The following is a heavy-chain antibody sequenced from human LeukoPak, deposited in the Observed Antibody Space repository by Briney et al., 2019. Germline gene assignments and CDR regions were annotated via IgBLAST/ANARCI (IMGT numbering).Heavy chain of an antibody. J-gene: IGHJ6*03. CDR3: VVRQWLVPEVRYYYYMDV. CDR1: GGSILSSSYY. D-gene: IGHD6-19*01. CDR2: IYYSGNT. V-gene: IGHV4-39*07. Sequence: SETLSLTCTVSGGSILSSSYYWGWIRQPPGKGLEWIGSIYYSGNTDYNPSLKSRVTISVDTSKNQFSLKLSSVTAADTAVYYCVVRQWLVPEVRYYYYMDVWGKGTTVTVSS.